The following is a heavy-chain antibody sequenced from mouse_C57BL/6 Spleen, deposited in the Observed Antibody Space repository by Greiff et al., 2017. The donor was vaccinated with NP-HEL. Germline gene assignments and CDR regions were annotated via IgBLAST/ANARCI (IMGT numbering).Heavy chain of an antibody. CDR1: GYTFTGYW. D-gene: IGHD2-1*01. V-gene: IGHV1-9*01. CDR3: ARRGYGNPYAMDY. CDR2: ILPGGGST. Sequence: QVQLQQSGAELMKPGASVKLSCKATGYTFTGYWIEWVKQRPGHGLEWIGKILPGGGSTNYNEKFKGKATFPADTSSNTAYMQLSSLTTEDSAIYYCARRGYGNPYAMDYWGQGTSVTVSS. J-gene: IGHJ4*01.